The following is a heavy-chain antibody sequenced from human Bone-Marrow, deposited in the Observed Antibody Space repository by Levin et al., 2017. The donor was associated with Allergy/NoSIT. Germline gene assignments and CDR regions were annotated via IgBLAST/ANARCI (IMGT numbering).Heavy chain of an antibody. CDR3: AGECCSSTSGLLDY. V-gene: IGHV3-11*06. J-gene: IGHJ4*02. CDR1: GFTFSDYY. CDR2: ISSSSSYT. Sequence: GGSLRLSCAASGFTFSDYYMSWIRQAPGKGLEWVSYISSSSSYTNYADSVKGRFTISRDNAKNSLYLQMNSLRAEDTAVYYCAGECCSSTSGLLDYWGQGTLVTVSS. D-gene: IGHD2-2*01.